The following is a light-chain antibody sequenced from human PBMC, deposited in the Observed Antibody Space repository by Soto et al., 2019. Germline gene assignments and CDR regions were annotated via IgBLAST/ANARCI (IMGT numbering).Light chain of an antibody. CDR2: DAS. Sequence: DIQMTQSPSTLSASVGDRVTITCRASQSISRWLAWYQQKPGKAPKVLIWDASSLQRGVPSRFSGSGSGTEVTLTGSSVQLDDFATYSWQQDDGYSTWKVGKGTKVEIK. CDR3: QQDDGYSTWK. CDR1: QSISRW. J-gene: IGKJ1*01. V-gene: IGKV1-5*01.